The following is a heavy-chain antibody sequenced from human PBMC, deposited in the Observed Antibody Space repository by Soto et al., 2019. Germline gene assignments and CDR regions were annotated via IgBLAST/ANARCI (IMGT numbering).Heavy chain of an antibody. J-gene: IGHJ6*02. D-gene: IGHD6-6*01. CDR2: IIPIFGTA. Sequence: SVKVSCKASGGTFSSYAISWVRQAPGQGLEWMGGIIPIFGTANYAQKFQGRVTITADESTSTAYMELSSLRSEDTAVYYCARKVLPPYSSFYYYYGMDVWGQGTTVTVSS. V-gene: IGHV1-69*13. CDR1: GGTFSSYA. CDR3: ARKVLPPYSSFYYYYGMDV.